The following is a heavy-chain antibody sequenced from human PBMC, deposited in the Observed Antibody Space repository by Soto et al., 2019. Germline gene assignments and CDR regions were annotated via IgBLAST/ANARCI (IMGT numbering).Heavy chain of an antibody. J-gene: IGHJ6*02. CDR2: IIPIFGTA. V-gene: IGHV1-69*13. Sequence: SVKVSCKASGGTFSSYAISWVRQAPGQGLEWMGGIIPIFGTANYAQKFQGRVTITADESTSTAYMELSSLRSEDTAVYYCARDSTTKLSIAARRGYYYGMDVWGQGTTVTVSS. CDR1: GGTFSSYA. CDR3: ARDSTTKLSIAARRGYYYGMDV. D-gene: IGHD6-6*01.